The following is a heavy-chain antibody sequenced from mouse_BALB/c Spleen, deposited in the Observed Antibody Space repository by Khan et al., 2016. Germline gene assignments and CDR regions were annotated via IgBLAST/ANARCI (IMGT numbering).Heavy chain of an antibody. CDR1: GFSITSDYS. V-gene: IGHV3-1*02. J-gene: IGHJ3*01. D-gene: IGHD1-1*01. Sequence: EVQLQESGPDLVKPSQSLSLTCTVTGFSITSDYSWHWIRQFPGNKLEWMGYIHYSGSTNNNPSLKSRISITRETSKNQFFLQLHSVAAEDTATSYCARSYSAGAPWFAYWGQGTLVTVSA. CDR2: IHYSGST. CDR3: ARSYSAGAPWFAY.